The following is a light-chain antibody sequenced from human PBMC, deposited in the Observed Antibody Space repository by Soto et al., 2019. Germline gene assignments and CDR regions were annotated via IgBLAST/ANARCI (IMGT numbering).Light chain of an antibody. CDR3: SSFTSSSTYV. Sequence: QPVLTQPASVSGSPGQSITISCTGTSSDVGGYNSVSWYQQHPGKAPKLMIYDVSNRPSGVSSRFSGSKSGNTASLTISGLQAEDEADYYCSSFTSSSTYVFGTGTKVTVL. V-gene: IGLV2-14*03. CDR1: SSDVGGYNS. J-gene: IGLJ1*01. CDR2: DVS.